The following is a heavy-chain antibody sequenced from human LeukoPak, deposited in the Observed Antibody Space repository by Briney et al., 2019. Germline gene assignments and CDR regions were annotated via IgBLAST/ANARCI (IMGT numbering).Heavy chain of an antibody. J-gene: IGHJ4*02. D-gene: IGHD3-10*01. CDR1: GGSISSYY. Sequence: SETLSLTCTVSGGSISSYYWSWIRQPPGKGLEWIGEINHSGSTNYNPSLKSRVTISVDTSKNQFSLKLSSVTAADTAVYYCARIKAQYYYGSGSSPVFDYWGQGTLVTVSS. CDR2: INHSGST. CDR3: ARIKAQYYYGSGSSPVFDY. V-gene: IGHV4-34*01.